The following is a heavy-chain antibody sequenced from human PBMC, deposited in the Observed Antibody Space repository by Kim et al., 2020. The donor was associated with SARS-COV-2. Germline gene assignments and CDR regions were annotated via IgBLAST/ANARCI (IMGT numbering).Heavy chain of an antibody. CDR3: TGSKWACFDW. D-gene: IGHD1-26*01. J-gene: IGHJ4*02. Sequence: GGSLRLSCVASGFTFRDAWMSWVRQAPGKGLEYVGRIKRKRDGGTTEYGTPVEGRFTISRDDSKNTVNLQMNSLQIADTGVYYCTGSKWACFDWWGQGILVTVSS. CDR2: IKRKRDGGTT. CDR1: GFTFRDAW. V-gene: IGHV3-15*01.